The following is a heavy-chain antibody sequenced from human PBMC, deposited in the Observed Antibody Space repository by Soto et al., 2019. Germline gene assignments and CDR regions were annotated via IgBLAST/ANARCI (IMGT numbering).Heavy chain of an antibody. CDR2: IYYSGST. CDR1: GGSISSGGDY. D-gene: IGHD3-3*01. J-gene: IGHJ6*03. V-gene: IGHV4-31*03. CDR3: ARGGVTIFGVVGPYYYYMDV. Sequence: ASETLSLTCTVSGGSISSGGDYWSWIRQHPGKGLEWIGYIYYSGSTYYNPSLKSRVTISVDTSKNQFSLKLSSVTAADTAVYYCARGGVTIFGVVGPYYYYMDVWGKGTTVTVSS.